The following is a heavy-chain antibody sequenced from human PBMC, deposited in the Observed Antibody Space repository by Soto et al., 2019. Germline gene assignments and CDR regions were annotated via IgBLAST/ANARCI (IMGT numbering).Heavy chain of an antibody. Sequence: EVQLVQSTGGLVKPGESLRLSCAASGVSVTNAWMNWVRQAPGKGLEWVCLIKSKTAGGTTHYAATVKGRFTISRDDSKNMLYLQMNSLKIEDTAVYYCATGLNTGFWGQGSLVTVSS. D-gene: IGHD4-17*01. CDR3: ATGLNTGF. J-gene: IGHJ4*02. V-gene: IGHV3-15*01. CDR2: IKSKTAGGTT. CDR1: GVSVTNAW.